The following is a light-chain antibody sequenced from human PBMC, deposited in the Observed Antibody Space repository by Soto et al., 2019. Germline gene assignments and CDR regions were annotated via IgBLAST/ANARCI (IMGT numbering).Light chain of an antibody. CDR1: SSDVGGYNY. CDR2: EVS. CDR3: SSYTSSSTLVV. Sequence: QSALTQPASVSGSPGQSITISCTGTSSDVGGYNYVSWYQQHPGKAPNFMIYEVSNRPSGVSNRFSGSKSGNTASLTISGLQAEDEADYYCSSYTSSSTLVVFGGGTKLTVL. V-gene: IGLV2-14*01. J-gene: IGLJ2*01.